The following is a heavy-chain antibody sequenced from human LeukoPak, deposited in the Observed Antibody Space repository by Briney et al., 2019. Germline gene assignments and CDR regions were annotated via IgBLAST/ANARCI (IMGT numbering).Heavy chain of an antibody. CDR3: AKSAQYSSAWFTGSFDY. CDR1: GYTFTSYG. V-gene: IGHV1-2*02. CDR2: INPNSGDT. J-gene: IGHJ4*02. Sequence: GASVNVSCKATGYTFTSYGISWVRQAPGQGLEWMGWINPNSGDTHYAQMFQGRVTMTRDTSINTAYMELRRVRSDDTAVYYCAKSAQYSSAWFTGSFDYWGQGTLVTVSS. D-gene: IGHD6-13*01.